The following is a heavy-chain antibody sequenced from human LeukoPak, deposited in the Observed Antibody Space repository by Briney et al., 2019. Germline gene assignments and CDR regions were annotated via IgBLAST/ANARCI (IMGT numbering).Heavy chain of an antibody. CDR2: ISSSSSYI. Sequence: VGSLRLSCAASGFTFSSYSMNWVRQAPGKGLEWVSSISSSSSYIYYADSVKGRFTISRDNAKNSLYLQMNSLRAEDTAVYYCARDGGPIAAAAAGFDYWGQGTLVTVSS. CDR3: ARDGGPIAAAAAGFDY. J-gene: IGHJ4*02. V-gene: IGHV3-21*01. D-gene: IGHD6-13*01. CDR1: GFTFSSYS.